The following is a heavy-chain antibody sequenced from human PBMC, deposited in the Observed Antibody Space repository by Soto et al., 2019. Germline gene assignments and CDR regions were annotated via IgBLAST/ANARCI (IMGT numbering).Heavy chain of an antibody. CDR2: ISAYNGNT. V-gene: IGHV1-18*01. J-gene: IGHJ4*02. Sequence: GASVKVSCKASGGTFSSYAISWVRQAPGQGLEWMGGISAYNGNTNYAQKLQGRVTMTTDTSTSTAYMELRSLRSDDTAVYYCARVGGSSSWPTVDYWGQGTLVTVSS. CDR1: GGTFSSYA. D-gene: IGHD6-13*01. CDR3: ARVGGSSSWPTVDY.